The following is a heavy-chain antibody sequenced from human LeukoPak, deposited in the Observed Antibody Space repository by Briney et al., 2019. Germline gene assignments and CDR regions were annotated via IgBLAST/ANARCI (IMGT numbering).Heavy chain of an antibody. V-gene: IGHV3-21*01. D-gene: IGHD6-6*01. CDR2: ISSSSSYI. CDR3: AKDRGVSSSGSFDY. CDR1: GFTFSYS. J-gene: IGHJ4*02. Sequence: GGSLRLSCAASGFTFSYSMNWVRQAPGKGLEWVSSISSSSSYIYYADSVKGRFTISRDNAKNSLYLQMNSLRAEDTAVYYCAKDRGVSSSGSFDYWGQGTLVTVSS.